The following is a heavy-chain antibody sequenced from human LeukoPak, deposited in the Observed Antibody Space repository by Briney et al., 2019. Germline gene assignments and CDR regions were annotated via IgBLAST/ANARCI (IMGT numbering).Heavy chain of an antibody. CDR1: GASFSGYY. CDR2: INHSGST. V-gene: IGHV4-34*01. D-gene: IGHD1-1*01. J-gene: IGHJ5*02. Sequence: SETLSLTCAVYGASFSGYYWSWIRQPPGKGLEWIGEINHSGSTNYNPSLKSRVTISVDTSKNQFSLKLSSVTAADTAVYYCARLKRSRYNWNDVHNWFDPWGQGTLVTVSS. CDR3: ARLKRSRYNWNDVHNWFDP.